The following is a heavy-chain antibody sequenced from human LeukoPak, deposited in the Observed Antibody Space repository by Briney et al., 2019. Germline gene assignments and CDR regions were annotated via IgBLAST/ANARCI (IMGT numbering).Heavy chain of an antibody. CDR2: LSGSGDST. Sequence: HTGGSLRLSCAASGFAFSSYAMSWVRQAPGKGLEWVSALSGSGDSTYYADSVKGRFTISRDNSKNTLYLQMNSLRAEDTAVYYCRAVAGTDYYYGMDVWGQGTTVTVSS. CDR3: RAVAGTDYYYGMDV. V-gene: IGHV3-23*01. D-gene: IGHD6-19*01. J-gene: IGHJ6*02. CDR1: GFAFSSYA.